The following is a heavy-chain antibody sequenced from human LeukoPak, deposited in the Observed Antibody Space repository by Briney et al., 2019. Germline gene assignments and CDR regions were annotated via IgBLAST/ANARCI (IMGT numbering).Heavy chain of an antibody. CDR1: GGSISSSSYY. CDR3: ASRQSIAARPLDY. Sequence: SETLSLTCTVSGGSISSSSYYWGWIRQPPGKGLEWFGNIYHSGSTYYNPSLKSRVTISVDKSKNQFSLKLSSVTAADTAVYCCASRQSIAARPLDYWGQGTMVTVSS. CDR2: IYHSGST. J-gene: IGHJ4*02. V-gene: IGHV4-39*07. D-gene: IGHD6-6*01.